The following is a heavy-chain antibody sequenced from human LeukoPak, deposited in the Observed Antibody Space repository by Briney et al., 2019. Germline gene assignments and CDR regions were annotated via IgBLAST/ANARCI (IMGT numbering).Heavy chain of an antibody. D-gene: IGHD6-13*01. CDR1: GFIFTNYF. CDR2: IKHDGSEK. V-gene: IGHV3-7*03. CDR3: AKTRPLDSSSWSHGDY. J-gene: IGHJ4*02. Sequence: PGGSLRLSCAASGFIFTNYFMSWVRQAPGKGLEWVASIKHDGSEKYYVDSVRGRFTISRGNTMNSLYLQMSSLRAEDTAVYYCAKTRPLDSSSWSHGDYWGQGTLVTVSS.